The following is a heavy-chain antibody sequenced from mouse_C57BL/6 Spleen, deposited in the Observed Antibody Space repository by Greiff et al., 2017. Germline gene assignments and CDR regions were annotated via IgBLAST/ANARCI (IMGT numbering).Heavy chain of an antibody. V-gene: IGHV1-55*01. Sequence: QVQLKQPGAELVKPGASVKMSCKASGYTFTSYWITWVKQRPGQGLEWIGDIYPGSGSTNYNEKFKSKATLTVDKSSSTAYRQLSSLTSEDSAVYFCASEDILYYYGSSYQAWFAYWGQGTLVTVSA. CDR2: IYPGSGST. CDR3: ASEDILYYYGSSYQAWFAY. D-gene: IGHD1-1*01. J-gene: IGHJ3*01. CDR1: GYTFTSYW.